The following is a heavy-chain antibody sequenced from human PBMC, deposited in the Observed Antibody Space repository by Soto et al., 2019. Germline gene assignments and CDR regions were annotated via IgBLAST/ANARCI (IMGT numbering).Heavy chain of an antibody. CDR2: IRSKAYGGTT. CDR1: GFTFGDYA. CDR3: TRDGLRIRGVITAGKKPGVFYYGMDV. V-gene: IGHV3-49*03. D-gene: IGHD3-10*01. J-gene: IGHJ6*02. Sequence: GGSLRLSCTASGFTFGDYAMSWFRQAPGKGLEWVGFIRSKAYGGTTEYAASVKGRFTISRDDSKSIAYLQMNSLKTEDTAVYYCTRDGLRIRGVITAGKKPGVFYYGMDVWGQGTTVTVSS.